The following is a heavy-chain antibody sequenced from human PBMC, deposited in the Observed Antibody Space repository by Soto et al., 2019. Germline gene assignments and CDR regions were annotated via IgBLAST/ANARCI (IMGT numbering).Heavy chain of an antibody. V-gene: IGHV4-59*01. Sequence: PLETLSLTCTVSGDSSSAYSWIWVRQPPGKGLEWIGNIHYNGNTKYNPSLKSRVSMSVDTSKNQFSLRLISVTAADTAKYFCARSRSFHGDHDYWGQGTLVTVSS. CDR1: GDSSSAYS. CDR3: ARSRSFHGDHDY. D-gene: IGHD4-17*01. J-gene: IGHJ4*02. CDR2: IHYNGNT.